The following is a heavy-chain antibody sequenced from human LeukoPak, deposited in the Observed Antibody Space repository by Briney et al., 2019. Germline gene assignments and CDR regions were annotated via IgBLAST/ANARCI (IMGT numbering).Heavy chain of an antibody. Sequence: DSVKGRFTISRDNAKNSLYLQMNSLRDEDTAVYYCARVGYCSGERCYDGVDYWGQGTLVTVSS. CDR3: ARVGYCSGERCYDGVDY. V-gene: IGHV3-48*02. D-gene: IGHD2-15*01. J-gene: IGHJ4*02.